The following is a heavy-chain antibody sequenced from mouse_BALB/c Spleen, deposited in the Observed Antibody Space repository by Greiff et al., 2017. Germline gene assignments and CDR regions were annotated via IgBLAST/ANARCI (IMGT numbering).Heavy chain of an antibody. Sequence: QVQLQQSGAELVKPGASVKLSCKASGYTFTSYWMHWVKQRPGQGLEWIGEINPSNGRTNYNEKFKSKATLTVDKSSSTAYMQLSSLTSEDSAVYYCARDYDYLAWFAYWGQGTLVTVSA. V-gene: IGHV1S81*02. J-gene: IGHJ3*01. D-gene: IGHD2-4*01. CDR3: ARDYDYLAWFAY. CDR2: INPSNGRT. CDR1: GYTFTSYW.